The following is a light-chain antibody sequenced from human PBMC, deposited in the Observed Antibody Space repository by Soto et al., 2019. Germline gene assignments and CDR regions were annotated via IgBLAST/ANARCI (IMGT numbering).Light chain of an antibody. Sequence: DIQMTQSPSTLPASVGDRVTITCRASQSISSWLAWYQQKPGKAPKLLIYKASSLKSGVPSRFSGSGSGTEFTLTISSLQPDDFATYYCQQYNSQSRTFGQGTKVDIK. V-gene: IGKV1-5*03. J-gene: IGKJ1*01. CDR3: QQYNSQSRT. CDR1: QSISSW. CDR2: KAS.